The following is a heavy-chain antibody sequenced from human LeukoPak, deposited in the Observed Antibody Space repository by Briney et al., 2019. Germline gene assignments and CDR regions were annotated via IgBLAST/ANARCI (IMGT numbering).Heavy chain of an antibody. Sequence: GGSLRLSCAASAFTFSDYSMNWVRQAPGKGLEWISYISGRSSTIYYADSVRGRFTISRDNAKNSMYLQMNSLRAEDTAVYYCARDRLTSGSYFFDYWGQGTLATVSS. CDR3: ARDRLTSGSYFFDY. CDR1: AFTFSDYS. D-gene: IGHD1-26*01. V-gene: IGHV3-48*01. J-gene: IGHJ4*02. CDR2: ISGRSSTI.